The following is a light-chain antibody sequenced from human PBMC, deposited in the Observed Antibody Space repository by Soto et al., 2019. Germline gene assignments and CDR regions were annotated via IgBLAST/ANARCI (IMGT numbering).Light chain of an antibody. CDR1: QSVNSN. CDR2: AAS. J-gene: IGKJ1*01. CDR3: QQYESWPRT. Sequence: EIVMTQSPATLSVSPGERATLSCRASQSVNSNLAWYQKKPGQAPRLLIYAASTRATAIPARFSGSGSGTEFTLTISSLQSEDFAVYYCQQYESWPRTFGQGTKV. V-gene: IGKV3-15*01.